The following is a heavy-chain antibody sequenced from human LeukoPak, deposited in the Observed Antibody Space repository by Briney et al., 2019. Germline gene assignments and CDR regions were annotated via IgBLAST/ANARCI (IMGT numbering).Heavy chain of an antibody. V-gene: IGHV1-18*01. Sequence: GASVKVSCKASGYTFTNYGIFWVRQAPGQGLEWMGWISAYSGNTNYAQKLQGRVTMTTETSTSTAYMELESLRSDDTAVYYCATSQGSYSDTSGYLGGDYWGQGTLVTVSS. D-gene: IGHD3-22*01. J-gene: IGHJ4*02. CDR3: ATSQGSYSDTSGYLGGDY. CDR2: ISAYSGNT. CDR1: GYTFTNYG.